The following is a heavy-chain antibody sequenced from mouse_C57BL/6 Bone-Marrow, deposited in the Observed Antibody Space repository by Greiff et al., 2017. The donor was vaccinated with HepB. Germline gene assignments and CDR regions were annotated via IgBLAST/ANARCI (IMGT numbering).Heavy chain of an antibody. CDR1: GFSINSDCY. Sequence: EVKLQESGPSLVRPSQTLSLTCTVTGFSINSDCYWIWIRQFPGNKLEYIGYTFYSGITYYNPSLDSRTYITRDTSKNQFSLKLSSVTTEDTAAYYCARAGSSWEWYFDVWGTGTTVTVSS. CDR2: TFYSGIT. CDR3: ARAGSSWEWYFDV. D-gene: IGHD1-1*01. J-gene: IGHJ1*03. V-gene: IGHV3-3*01.